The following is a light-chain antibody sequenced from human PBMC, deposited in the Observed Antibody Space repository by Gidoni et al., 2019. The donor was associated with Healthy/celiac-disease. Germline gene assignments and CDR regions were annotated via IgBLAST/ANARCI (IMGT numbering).Light chain of an antibody. CDR3: QQSHTTPFT. CDR1: QTINSY. Sequence: DIQMTQSPSSLSASVGDRVAITCRASQTINSYLNWYQQKPGKAPKVLIFAASNLQSGVPSRFSGIGSGTDFTLTISSLQPEDFATYYCQQSHTTPFTFGPGTKVDIK. J-gene: IGKJ3*01. V-gene: IGKV1-39*01. CDR2: AAS.